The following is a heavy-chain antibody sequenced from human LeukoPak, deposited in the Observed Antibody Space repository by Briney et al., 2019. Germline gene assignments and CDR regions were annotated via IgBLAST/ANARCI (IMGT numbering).Heavy chain of an antibody. CDR2: IKQDGSEK. CDR3: ARWHVPTYYYDSSGYLPPDY. Sequence: PGGSLRLSCAASGFTFSSYWMSWVRQAPGKGLEWVANIKQDGSEKYYVDSVKGRFTISRDNAKNSLYLQMNSLRAEDTAVYYCARWHVPTYYYDSSGYLPPDYWGQGTLVTVSS. D-gene: IGHD3-22*01. J-gene: IGHJ4*02. V-gene: IGHV3-7*01. CDR1: GFTFSSYW.